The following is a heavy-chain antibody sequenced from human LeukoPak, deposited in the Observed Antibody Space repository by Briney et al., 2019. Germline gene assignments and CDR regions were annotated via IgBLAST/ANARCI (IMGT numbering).Heavy chain of an antibody. CDR1: GCTFTCYY. V-gene: IGHV1-2*06. Sequence: ASVKVSCKASGCTFTCYYMHWVRQAPGQGLEWMGRINPNSGGTNYAQKFQGRVTMTRDTSISTAYMELSRLRSDDTAVYYCARDPEYCTNGVCYIEGYWGQGTLVTVSS. CDR2: INPNSGGT. CDR3: ARDPEYCTNGVCYIEGY. D-gene: IGHD2-8*01. J-gene: IGHJ4*02.